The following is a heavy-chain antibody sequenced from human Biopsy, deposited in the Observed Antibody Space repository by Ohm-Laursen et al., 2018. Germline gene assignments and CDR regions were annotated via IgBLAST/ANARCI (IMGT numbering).Heavy chain of an antibody. V-gene: IGHV3-21*06. CDR2: ISASSSYI. Sequence: LSLTCAVSGVTLSGYGMNWVRQAPGKGLEWVSSISASSSYIYYADSVKGRFTVSRDNTKNTLYLQMNSLRAADTAIYFCATELLPPGVGGPWLDSWGQGTSVTVSS. D-gene: IGHD3-10*01. CDR1: GVTLSGYG. J-gene: IGHJ5*01. CDR3: ATELLPPGVGGPWLDS.